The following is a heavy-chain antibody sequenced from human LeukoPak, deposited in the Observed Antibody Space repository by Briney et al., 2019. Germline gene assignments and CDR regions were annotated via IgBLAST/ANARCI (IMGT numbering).Heavy chain of an antibody. CDR3: ARDSSSYDAFDI. D-gene: IGHD2-2*01. Sequence: SETLSLTCTVSGGSISSGSYYWSWIRQPAGKGLEWIGRIYTSGSTNYNPSLKSRVTISVDTSKNQFSLKLSSVTAADTAVYYCARDSSSYDAFDIWGQGTMVTVCS. V-gene: IGHV4-61*02. J-gene: IGHJ3*02. CDR1: GGSISSGSYY. CDR2: IYTSGST.